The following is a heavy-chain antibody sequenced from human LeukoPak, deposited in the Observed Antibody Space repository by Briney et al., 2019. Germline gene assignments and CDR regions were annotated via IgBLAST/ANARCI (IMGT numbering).Heavy chain of an antibody. CDR2: IYYSGST. D-gene: IGHD3-3*01. CDR1: GGSISSSSYY. V-gene: IGHV4-39*01. Sequence: SETLSLTCTVSGGSISSSSYYWGWVRQPPGKGLEWIGSIYYSGSTYYNPSLKSRVTISVDTSKNQFSLKLSSVTAADTAVYXXXXXXXXARWSNLFYYYGMDVWGQGTTVTVSS. J-gene: IGHJ6*02. CDR3: XXXXXXARWSNLFYYYGMDV.